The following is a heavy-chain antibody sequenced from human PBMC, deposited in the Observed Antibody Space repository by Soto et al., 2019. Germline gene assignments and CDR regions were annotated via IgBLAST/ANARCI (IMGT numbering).Heavy chain of an antibody. D-gene: IGHD3-22*01. CDR2: ISSSSSYI. CDR1: GFTFSSYS. J-gene: IGHJ4*02. CDR3: ARHPRDSSGYWYYFDY. V-gene: IGHV3-21*01. Sequence: EVHLVESGGGLVKPGGSLRLSCAASGFTFSSYSMNWVRQAPGKGLEWVSSISSSSSYIYYADSVKGRFTISRDNAKNSLYRQMNSLRAEDTAVYYCARHPRDSSGYWYYFDYWGQGTLVNVSS.